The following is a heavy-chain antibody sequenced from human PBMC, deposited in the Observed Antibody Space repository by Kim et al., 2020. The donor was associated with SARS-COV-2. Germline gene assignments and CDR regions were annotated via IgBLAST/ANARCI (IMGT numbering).Heavy chain of an antibody. V-gene: IGHV3-33*01. CDR2: IWYDGSNK. Sequence: GGSLRLSCAASGFTFSSYGMHWVRQAPGKGLEWVAVIWYDGSNKYYADSVKGRFTISRDNSKNTLYLQMNSLRAEDTAVYYCARDEGGGSSLLWYFQHWGQGTLVTVSS. CDR3: ARDEGGGSSLLWYFQH. CDR1: GFTFSSYG. J-gene: IGHJ1*01. D-gene: IGHD6-13*01.